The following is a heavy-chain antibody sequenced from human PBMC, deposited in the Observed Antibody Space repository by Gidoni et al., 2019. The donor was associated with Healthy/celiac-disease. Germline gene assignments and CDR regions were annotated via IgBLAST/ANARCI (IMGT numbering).Heavy chain of an antibody. Sequence: QLQLQESGPGLVKPSETLSLTCTVSGGSISSSSYYWGWIRPPPGKGLEWIGSIYYSGSTYYNPSLKSRVTISVDTSKNQFSLKLSSVTAADTAVYYCARLLRDYYDSGLLDYWGQGTLVTVSS. D-gene: IGHD3-22*01. CDR1: GGSISSSSYY. CDR3: ARLLRDYYDSGLLDY. J-gene: IGHJ4*02. CDR2: IYYSGST. V-gene: IGHV4-39*01.